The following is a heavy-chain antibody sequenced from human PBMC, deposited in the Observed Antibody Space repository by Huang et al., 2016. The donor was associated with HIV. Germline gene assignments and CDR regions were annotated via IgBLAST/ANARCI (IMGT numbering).Heavy chain of an antibody. Sequence: QMQLQQRGAGLLKPSETLSLTCGVSGGSFTGNYLTWIRQAPGKGLERIGEVKDSGATNDIPSLNGRVTISLDKSNRELSLNLRSVTAADTAVYYCARQWTILEWLLGLDVWGQGTTVIVSS. CDR2: VKDSGAT. CDR3: ARQWTILEWLLGLDV. D-gene: IGHD3-3*01. J-gene: IGHJ6*02. V-gene: IGHV4-34*02. CDR1: GGSFTGNY.